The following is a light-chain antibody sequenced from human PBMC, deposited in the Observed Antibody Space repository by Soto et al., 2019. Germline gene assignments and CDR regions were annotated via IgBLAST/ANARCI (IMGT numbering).Light chain of an antibody. J-gene: IGKJ1*01. Sequence: IQMTQSPSTLSASVGYRLTITCRASQSISSWLDWYQQKXGKAPKLLIYKASSLESGVPSRFSGSGSGTEFTLTISSLPPDDFAPYYCQQYNSYSRTFGQGTKVDIK. CDR3: QQYNSYSRT. CDR2: KAS. CDR1: QSISSW. V-gene: IGKV1-5*03.